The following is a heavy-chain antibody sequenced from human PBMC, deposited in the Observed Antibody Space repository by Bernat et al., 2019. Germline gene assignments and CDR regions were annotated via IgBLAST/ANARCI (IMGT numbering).Heavy chain of an antibody. CDR3: TRDRDDYIWGSYRRYYFDY. D-gene: IGHD3-16*02. Sequence: EVQLVESGGGLVQPGRSLRLSCTASGFTFGDYAMSWVRQAPGKGLEWVGFIRSKAYGGTTEYAASVKGRFTISRDDSKSIAYLQMNSLKTEDTAVYYCTRDRDDYIWGSYRRYYFDYWGQGTLVTVSS. V-gene: IGHV3-49*04. CDR2: IRSKAYGGTT. CDR1: GFTFGDYA. J-gene: IGHJ4*02.